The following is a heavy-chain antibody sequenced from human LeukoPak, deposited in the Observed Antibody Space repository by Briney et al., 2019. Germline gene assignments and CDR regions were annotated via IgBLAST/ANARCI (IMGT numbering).Heavy chain of an antibody. CDR3: ARDFEYQLPYFDY. D-gene: IGHD2-2*01. CDR1: GFTFSSYW. V-gene: IGHV3-7*01. CDR2: IKQDGSEK. J-gene: IGHJ4*02. Sequence: GGSLRLSCAASGFTFSSYWMSWVRQAPGKGLEWVANIKQDGSEKYYVDSVKGRFTISRDNAKNSLYLQMNSLRAEDTAVYYCARDFEYQLPYFDYWGQGTLVTVSS.